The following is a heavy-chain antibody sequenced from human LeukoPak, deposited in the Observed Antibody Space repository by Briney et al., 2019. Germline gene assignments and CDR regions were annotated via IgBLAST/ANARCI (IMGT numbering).Heavy chain of an antibody. D-gene: IGHD6-19*01. CDR3: ARGGAVAGLDY. V-gene: IGHV3-33*01. Sequence: GGSLRLSCAASGFTFSSYGMHWVRQAPGKGLEWVAVIWYDGSNKYYADSVKGRFTISRDNPKNTLYLQMNSLRAEDTAVYYCARGGAVAGLDYWGQGTLVTVSS. CDR2: IWYDGSNK. J-gene: IGHJ4*02. CDR1: GFTFSSYG.